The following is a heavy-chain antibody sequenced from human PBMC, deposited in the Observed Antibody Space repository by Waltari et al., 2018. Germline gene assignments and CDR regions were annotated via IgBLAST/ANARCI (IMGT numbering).Heavy chain of an antibody. D-gene: IGHD2-2*01. CDR3: ARLSTSLCRAGFDY. V-gene: IGHV4-39*01. Sequence: QLQLQESGPGLVKPSETLSLTCTVSGGSISSSSYYWGWIRQPPGKGLEWIGSIYYSGSTYYNPSLKSRVTISVDTSKNQFSLKLSSVTAADTAVYYCARLSTSLCRAGFDYWGQGTLVTVSS. CDR2: IYYSGST. J-gene: IGHJ4*02. CDR1: GGSISSSSYY.